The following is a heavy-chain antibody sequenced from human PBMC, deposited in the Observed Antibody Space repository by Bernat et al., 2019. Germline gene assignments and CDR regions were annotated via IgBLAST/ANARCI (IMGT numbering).Heavy chain of an antibody. J-gene: IGHJ6*03. Sequence: QVQLQQWGAGLLKPSETLSLTCAVYGGSFSDYYWSWIRQPPGKGLEWIGEINHSGSTNYNPSLKSRVTISVDTSKNQFSLMLSSVTAADTAVYFCARGNIVVVPAARVYYYYMDVWGKGTTVTVSS. V-gene: IGHV4-34*01. D-gene: IGHD2-2*01. CDR3: ARGNIVVVPAARVYYYYMDV. CDR2: INHSGST. CDR1: GGSFSDYY.